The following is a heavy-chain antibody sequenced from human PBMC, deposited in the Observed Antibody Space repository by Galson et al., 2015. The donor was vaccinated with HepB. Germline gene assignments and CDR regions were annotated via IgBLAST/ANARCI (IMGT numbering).Heavy chain of an antibody. J-gene: IGHJ4*02. Sequence: SVKVSCKASGYTFTSYGISWVRQAPGQGLEWMGWISAYNGNTNYAQKLQGRVTMTTDTSTSTAYMELRSLRSDDTAVYYCARDPPGYSGYTGGDYWGQGTLVTVSS. D-gene: IGHD5-12*01. V-gene: IGHV1-18*04. CDR2: ISAYNGNT. CDR3: ARDPPGYSGYTGGDY. CDR1: GYTFTSYG.